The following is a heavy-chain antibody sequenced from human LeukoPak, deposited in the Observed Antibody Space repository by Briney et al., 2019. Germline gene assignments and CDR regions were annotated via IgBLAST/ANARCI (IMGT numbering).Heavy chain of an antibody. V-gene: IGHV3-53*01. J-gene: IGHJ6*03. Sequence: GGSLRLSCAASGFTVSNKYMTWVRQAPGKGLEWVSLIYSDGRTYYADSVKGRCTISRDNSKNTLYLQMNSLRAEDTAVYYCAKGGRFVAAAGQRRYYYYYMDVWGKGTTVTVSS. CDR3: AKGGRFVAAAGQRRYYYYYMDV. CDR2: IYSDGRT. D-gene: IGHD6-13*01. CDR1: GFTVSNKY.